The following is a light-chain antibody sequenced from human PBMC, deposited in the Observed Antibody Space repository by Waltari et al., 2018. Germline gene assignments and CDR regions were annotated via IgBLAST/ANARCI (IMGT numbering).Light chain of an antibody. CDR3: QQYNSYSMYT. J-gene: IGKJ2*01. V-gene: IGKV1-5*01. CDR2: DAS. CDR1: QFISSW. Sequence: DIQMTQSPSTLSASVGDRVTITCRASQFISSWLAWYQQKRGKAPKLLIYDASSLESGVPSRFSGSGSGTEFTLTISSLQPDDFATYYCQQYNSYSMYTFGQGTKLEIK.